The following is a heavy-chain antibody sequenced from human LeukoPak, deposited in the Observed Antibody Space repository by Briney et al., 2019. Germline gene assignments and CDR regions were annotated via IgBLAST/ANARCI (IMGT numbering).Heavy chain of an antibody. CDR3: ASTNTAMVTTYDY. Sequence: SVKVSCKASGGTFSSYAISWVRQAPGQGLEWMGGIIPIFGTANYAQKFQGRVTITTDESTSTAYMELSSLRSEDTAVYYCASTNTAMVTTYDYWGQGTLVTVSS. V-gene: IGHV1-69*05. D-gene: IGHD5-18*01. CDR1: GGTFSSYA. CDR2: IIPIFGTA. J-gene: IGHJ4*02.